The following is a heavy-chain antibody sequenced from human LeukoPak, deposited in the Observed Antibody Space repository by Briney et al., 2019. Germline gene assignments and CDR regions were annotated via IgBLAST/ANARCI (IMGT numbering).Heavy chain of an antibody. CDR1: GFTFSTYT. Sequence: GGSLRLSCAASGFTFSTYTMNWVRQAPGKGLEWVSSISSSSSYIYYADSVKGRFTISRDNSKSTLYLQMNSLRAEDTAVYYCAREYNWNVDYWGQGTLVTVSS. V-gene: IGHV3-21*01. J-gene: IGHJ4*02. CDR2: ISSSSSYI. D-gene: IGHD1-20*01. CDR3: AREYNWNVDY.